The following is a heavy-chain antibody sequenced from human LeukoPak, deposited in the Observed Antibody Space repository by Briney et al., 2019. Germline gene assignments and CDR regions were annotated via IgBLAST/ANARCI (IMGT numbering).Heavy chain of an antibody. Sequence: SETLSLTCTVSGGSFSSGSYYWSWIRQPAGKGLEGIGRIYTSGSTNYNPSLKSRVTMSVDTSKNQFSLKLSSVTAADTAVYYCARGISLKTLSSQSKNYYYYMDVWGKGTTVTISS. CDR3: ARGISLKTLSSQSKNYYYYMDV. J-gene: IGHJ6*03. D-gene: IGHD2-21*01. V-gene: IGHV4-61*02. CDR1: GGSFSSGSYY. CDR2: IYTSGST.